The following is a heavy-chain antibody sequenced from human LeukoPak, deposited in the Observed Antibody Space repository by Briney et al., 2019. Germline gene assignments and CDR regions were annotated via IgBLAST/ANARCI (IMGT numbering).Heavy chain of an antibody. Sequence: ASVKVSCKAFGYTFTSNYMHWVRQAPGQGPEWMGVISPSGGSTTYAQKCQGRVTLTRDMSTSTDYLELSSLRSEDTAVYYCAKGSGYEAQYYYYYMDVWGKGTTVTISS. CDR3: AKGSGYEAQYYYYYMDV. J-gene: IGHJ6*03. CDR1: GYTFTSNY. V-gene: IGHV1-46*01. D-gene: IGHD5-12*01. CDR2: ISPSGGST.